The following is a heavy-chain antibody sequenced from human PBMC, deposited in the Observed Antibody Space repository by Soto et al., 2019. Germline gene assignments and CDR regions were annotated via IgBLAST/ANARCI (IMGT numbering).Heavy chain of an antibody. CDR3: AIDRGMRAFDI. CDR2: IYYSGST. Sequence: SETLSLTCTVSGGSISSGGYYWSWIRQHPGKGLEWIGYIYYSGSTYYNPSLKSRVTISVDTSKNQFSLKLSSVTAADPAVYYCAIDRGMRAFDIWGQGTMVTVSS. CDR1: GGSISSGGYY. J-gene: IGHJ3*02. V-gene: IGHV4-31*03. D-gene: IGHD3-10*01.